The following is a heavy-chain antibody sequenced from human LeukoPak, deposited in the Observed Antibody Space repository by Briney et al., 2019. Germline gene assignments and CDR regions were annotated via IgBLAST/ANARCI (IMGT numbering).Heavy chain of an antibody. CDR2: ISSDGSAT. V-gene: IGHV3-74*01. D-gene: IGHD6-13*01. CDR1: GFTFSSYW. CDR3: GQTIAAAGTGY. Sequence: GGSLRFSCAASGFTFSSYWMHWVRQAPGKGLVWVSCISSDGSATSYADSVKGRFTISRNNARNTLYLQMNSLRAEDTAVYYCGQTIAAAGTGYWGQGTLVTVSS. J-gene: IGHJ4*02.